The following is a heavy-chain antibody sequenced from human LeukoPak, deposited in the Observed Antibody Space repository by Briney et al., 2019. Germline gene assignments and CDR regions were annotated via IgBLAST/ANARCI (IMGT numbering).Heavy chain of an antibody. D-gene: IGHD6-13*01. V-gene: IGHV5-51*01. CDR1: GYSFTSYW. CDR3: ARRGSSPVLGYYGMDV. J-gene: IGHJ6*02. Sequence: GESLKISCKGSGYSFTSYWIGWVRQMPGKGLEWMGIIYPGDSDTRYSPSFQGQVTISADKSISTAYLQWSSLKASDTAMYYCARRGSSPVLGYYGMDVWGQGTTVTVSS. CDR2: IYPGDSDT.